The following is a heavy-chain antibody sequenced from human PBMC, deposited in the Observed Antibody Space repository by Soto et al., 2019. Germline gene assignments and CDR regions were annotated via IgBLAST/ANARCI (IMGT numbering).Heavy chain of an antibody. D-gene: IGHD3-22*01. CDR3: ARPDTYYYDSSGYYYRY. J-gene: IGHJ4*02. CDR2: INAGNGNT. CDR1: GYTFTSYA. Sequence: ASVKVSCKASGYTFTSYAMHWVRQAPGQRLEWMGWINAGNGNTKYSQKFQGRVTITRDTSASTAYMELSSLRSEDTAVYYCARPDTYYYDSSGYYYRYWGQGTLVTVSS. V-gene: IGHV1-3*01.